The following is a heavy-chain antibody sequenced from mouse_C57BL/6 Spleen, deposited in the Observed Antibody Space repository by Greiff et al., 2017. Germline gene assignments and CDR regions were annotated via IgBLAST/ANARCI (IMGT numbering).Heavy chain of an antibody. V-gene: IGHV5-4*01. J-gene: IGHJ2*01. CDR3: ARDGDSSGYDY. Sequence: DVQLVESGGGLVKPGGSLKLSCAASGFTFSSYAMSWVRQTPEKRLEWVATISDGGSYTYYPDNVKGRFTISRDNAKNNLYLQMSHLKSEDTAMYYCARDGDSSGYDYWGQGTTLTVSS. CDR2: ISDGGSYT. CDR1: GFTFSSYA. D-gene: IGHD3-2*02.